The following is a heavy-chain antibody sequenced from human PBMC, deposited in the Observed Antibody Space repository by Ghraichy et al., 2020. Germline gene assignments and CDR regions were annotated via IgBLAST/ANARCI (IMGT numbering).Heavy chain of an antibody. D-gene: IGHD2-15*01. CDR1: GGSISRSSYY. CDR3: AKHQGDSWYSALGY. V-gene: IGHV4-39*01. J-gene: IGHJ4*02. CDR2: IYYSGST. Sequence: SETLSLTCTVSGGSISRSSYYWGWIRQPPGKGLEWIGSIYYSGSTSYNPSLKSRVTISVDTSKNQFSLKLSSVTAADTAVYYCAKHQGDSWYSALGYWGQGTLVTVSS.